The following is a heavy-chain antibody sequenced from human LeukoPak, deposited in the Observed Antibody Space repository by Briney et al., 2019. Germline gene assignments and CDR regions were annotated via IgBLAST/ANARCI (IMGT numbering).Heavy chain of an antibody. CDR1: GFTFSSYG. CDR3: ARNLWFGESSDAFDM. D-gene: IGHD3-10*01. Sequence: GGSLRLSCAASGFTFSSYGMHWVRQAPGKGLEWVAVISYDGSNKYYADSVKGRFTISRDNSKNTLYLQMNSLRAEDTAVYYCARNLWFGESSDAFDMWGQGTMVTVSS. V-gene: IGHV3-30*03. CDR2: ISYDGSNK. J-gene: IGHJ3*02.